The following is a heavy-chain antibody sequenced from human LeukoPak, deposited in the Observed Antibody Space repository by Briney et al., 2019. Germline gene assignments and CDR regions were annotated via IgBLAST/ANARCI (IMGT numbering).Heavy chain of an antibody. CDR1: GFTFSDYS. CDR3: ARDDSGYDQPDY. D-gene: IGHD5-12*01. J-gene: IGHJ4*02. Sequence: GGSLRLSCAASGFTFSDYSMNWVRQAPGKGLEWVSSISSSSSYIYYADSVKGRFTISRDNAKNSLYLQMNSLRAEDTAVYYCARDDSGYDQPDYWGQGTLVTVSS. V-gene: IGHV3-21*01. CDR2: ISSSSSYI.